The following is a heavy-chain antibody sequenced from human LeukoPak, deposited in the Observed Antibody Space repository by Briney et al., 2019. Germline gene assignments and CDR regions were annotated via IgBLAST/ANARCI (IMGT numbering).Heavy chain of an antibody. CDR3: ARGLIAPAGTDY. J-gene: IGHJ4*02. D-gene: IGHD6-19*01. Sequence: PGGSLRLSCAASGFTFSSYWMHWVRQAPEKGLVWVSHINTDASSTTYADSVKGRFSISRDNAKNTLYLQMNSLRAEDTAVYYCARGLIAPAGTDYWGQGTLVTVSS. CDR1: GFTFSSYW. V-gene: IGHV3-74*01. CDR2: INTDASST.